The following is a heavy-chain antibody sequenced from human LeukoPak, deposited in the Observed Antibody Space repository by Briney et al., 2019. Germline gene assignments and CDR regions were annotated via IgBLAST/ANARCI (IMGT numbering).Heavy chain of an antibody. CDR3: ARDTWGSGYHDVFDI. D-gene: IGHD3-22*01. J-gene: IGHJ3*02. Sequence: SETLSLTCTVSLGSISSYYWSWIRQPAGKGLEWIGCIYTSGSTNYNPSLKSRVTMSVDTSKNQFSLRLTSVTAADTAMYYCARDTWGSGYHDVFDIWGQGTMVTVSS. CDR1: LGSISSYY. CDR2: IYTSGST. V-gene: IGHV4-4*07.